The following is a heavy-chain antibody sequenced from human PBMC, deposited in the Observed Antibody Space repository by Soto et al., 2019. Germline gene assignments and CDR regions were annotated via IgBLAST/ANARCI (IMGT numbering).Heavy chain of an antibody. V-gene: IGHV5-51*01. CDR1: GYSFTSYW. D-gene: IGHD3-10*01. CDR2: IYPGDSDT. CDR3: ARRGYYYGSGRYAFDI. Sequence: GESLKISCKGSGYSFTSYWIGWVRQMPGKGLEWMGIIYPGDSDTRYSPSFKGQVTISADKSISTAYLQWSSLKASDTAMYYCARRGYYYGSGRYAFDIWGQGTMVTVSS. J-gene: IGHJ3*02.